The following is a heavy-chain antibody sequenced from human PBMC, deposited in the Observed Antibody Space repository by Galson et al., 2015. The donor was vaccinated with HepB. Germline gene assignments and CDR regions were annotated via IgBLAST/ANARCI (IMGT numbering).Heavy chain of an antibody. Sequence: SLRLSCATSGFTFSSFWMTWVRQAPGKGLEWVANIKTDGSEKYYADSVKGRFTISRDNAEKSVYLQMNSLRVEDTAVYFCARFMLAAGRALENWGQGTLVTVPS. D-gene: IGHD3-16*01. J-gene: IGHJ4*02. CDR1: GFTFSSFW. V-gene: IGHV3-7*03. CDR2: IKTDGSEK. CDR3: ARFMLAAGRALEN.